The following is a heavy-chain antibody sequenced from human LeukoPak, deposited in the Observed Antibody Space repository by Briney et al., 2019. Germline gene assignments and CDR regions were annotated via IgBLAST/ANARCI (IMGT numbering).Heavy chain of an antibody. CDR3: ARLYSSGWYGTYFDY. Sequence: GGSLRLSCAASGFTVSSNYMSWVRQAPGKGLEWVANIKQDGSEKYYVDSVKGRFTISRDNAKNSLYLQMNSLRAEDTAVYYCARLYSSGWYGTYFDYWGQGTLVTVSS. V-gene: IGHV3-7*01. CDR2: IKQDGSEK. D-gene: IGHD6-19*01. J-gene: IGHJ4*02. CDR1: GFTVSSNY.